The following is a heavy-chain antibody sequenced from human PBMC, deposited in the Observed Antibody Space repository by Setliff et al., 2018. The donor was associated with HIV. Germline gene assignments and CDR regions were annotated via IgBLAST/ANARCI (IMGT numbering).Heavy chain of an antibody. CDR1: GGSFSEYY. J-gene: IGHJ6*03. CDR2: INHSGST. D-gene: IGHD5-12*01. V-gene: IGHV4-34*01. Sequence: PSETLSLTCAVYGGSFSEYYWSWIRQSPGKGLEWIGEINHSGSTHYNPPLKSRDTISVDTSKNQFSLRLNSVTAADTAVYYCARGATLLPGYSDRWEYFYMDVWGTGTTVTVS. CDR3: ARGATLLPGYSDRWEYFYMDV.